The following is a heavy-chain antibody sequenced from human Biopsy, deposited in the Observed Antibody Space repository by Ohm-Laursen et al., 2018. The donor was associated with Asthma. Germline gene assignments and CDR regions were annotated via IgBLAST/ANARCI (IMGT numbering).Heavy chain of an antibody. V-gene: IGHV3-30*18. J-gene: IGHJ4*02. Sequence: SLRLSCAATGFSFSNYGMHWVRQAPGKGLDWMAVISFDGTNRNYTDSVKGRFTISRDNSRNTLHLEMNSLRAEDTAVYFCAKEVFPGWELRRGPDSWGQGTLVTVSS. CDR1: GFSFSNYG. CDR3: AKEVFPGWELRRGPDS. D-gene: IGHD1-26*01. CDR2: ISFDGTNR.